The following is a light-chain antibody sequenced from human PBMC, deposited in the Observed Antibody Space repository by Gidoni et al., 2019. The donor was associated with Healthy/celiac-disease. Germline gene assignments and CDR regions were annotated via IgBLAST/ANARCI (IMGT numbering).Light chain of an antibody. CDR2: GAS. CDR1: QSVSSSY. Sequence: ELVLTQSPGTLSLSPGERATLSCRASQSVSSSYLAWYQQKPGQAPRLLIYGASSRATGIPDRFSGSGSGTDFTLTISRLEPEDFAVYYCQQYGSSPPFVGPGTKVDIK. J-gene: IGKJ3*01. V-gene: IGKV3-20*01. CDR3: QQYGSSPPF.